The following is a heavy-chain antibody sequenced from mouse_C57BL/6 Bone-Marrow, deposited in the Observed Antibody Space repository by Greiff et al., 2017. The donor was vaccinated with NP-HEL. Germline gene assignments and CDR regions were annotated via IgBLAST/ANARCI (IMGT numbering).Heavy chain of an antibody. CDR1: GYTFTGYW. CDR2: ILPGSGST. V-gene: IGHV1-9*01. Sequence: QVQLQQSGAELMKPGASVKLSCKATGYTFTGYWIEWVKQRPGHGLEWIGEILPGSGSTNYNEKFKGKATFTADTSSNTAYMQLSSLTTEDAAIYYCAGYSYGSSYRYWYFDFWGTGTTVTVSS. D-gene: IGHD1-1*01. J-gene: IGHJ1*03. CDR3: AGYSYGSSYRYWYFDF.